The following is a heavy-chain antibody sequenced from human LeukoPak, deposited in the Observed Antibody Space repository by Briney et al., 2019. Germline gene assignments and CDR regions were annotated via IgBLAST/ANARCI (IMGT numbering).Heavy chain of an antibody. CDR2: IYENGGTT. CDR3: AKDFRIGYSAHFDY. J-gene: IGHJ4*02. V-gene: IGHV3-23*01. D-gene: IGHD2-21*01. Sequence: GGSLRLSCVGSGFTFHSHAMSWVRQAPEKGLEFVSGIYENGGTTYYADSVKGRFSISRDNSKNTLYPQMDSLRGEDTAVYYCAKDFRIGYSAHFDYWGQGALVTVSS. CDR1: GFTFHSHA.